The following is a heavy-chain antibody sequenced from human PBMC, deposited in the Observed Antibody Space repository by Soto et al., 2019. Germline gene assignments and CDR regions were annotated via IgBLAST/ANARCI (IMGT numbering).Heavy chain of an antibody. CDR2: FDPEDGET. J-gene: IGHJ4*02. CDR1: GYTLTELS. CDR3: APRLAARSPPGY. D-gene: IGHD6-6*01. Sequence: ASVKVSCKVSGYTLTELSMHWVRQAPGKGLEWMGGFDPEDGETIYAQKFQGRVTMTEDTSTDTAYMELSSLRSEDTAGYYCAPRLAARSPPGYWGQGTLVTVSS. V-gene: IGHV1-24*01.